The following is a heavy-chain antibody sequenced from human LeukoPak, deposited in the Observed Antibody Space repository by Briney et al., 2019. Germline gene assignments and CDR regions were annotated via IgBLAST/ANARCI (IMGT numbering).Heavy chain of an antibody. CDR2: ISSSGSTI. J-gene: IGHJ6*02. Sequence: GGSLRLSCAASGFTFSDYYMSWIRQAPGKGLEWVSYISSSGSTIYYADSVKGRFTISRDNAKNSLYLQMNSLRAEDTAVYYCAREMAAHMAEDFYYYGMDVWGQGTTVTVSS. V-gene: IGHV3-11*01. CDR3: AREMAAHMAEDFYYYGMDV. CDR1: GFTFSDYY. D-gene: IGHD5-24*01.